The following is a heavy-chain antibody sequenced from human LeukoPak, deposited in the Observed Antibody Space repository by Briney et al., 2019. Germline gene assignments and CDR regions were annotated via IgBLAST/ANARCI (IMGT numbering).Heavy chain of an antibody. J-gene: IGHJ6*03. Sequence: GASVKVSGKASGGTFSSYAISWVRQAPGQGLEWMGGIIPIFGTANYAQKFQGRVTITTDESTSTAYMELSSLRSEDTAVYYCARDSDSSSSGYYYYMDVWGKGTTVTVSS. CDR2: IIPIFGTA. CDR1: GGTFSSYA. V-gene: IGHV1-69*05. D-gene: IGHD6-6*01. CDR3: ARDSDSSSSGYYYYMDV.